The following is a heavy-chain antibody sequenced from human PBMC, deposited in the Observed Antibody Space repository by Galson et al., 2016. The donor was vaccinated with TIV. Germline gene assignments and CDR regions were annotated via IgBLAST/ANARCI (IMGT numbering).Heavy chain of an antibody. CDR2: INTATGYT. J-gene: IGHJ5*02. CDR3: ARLGYCSSISCFTFDP. Sequence: SVKVSCKASGYTFTSYGIHWMRQATGQRLEWMGWINTATGYTKYSQTFQDRITITRNTSESTAYMELSSLRSEDTDTYYCARLGYCSSISCFTFDPWGQGTIVTVSS. D-gene: IGHD2-2*01. V-gene: IGHV1-3*04. CDR1: GYTFTSYG.